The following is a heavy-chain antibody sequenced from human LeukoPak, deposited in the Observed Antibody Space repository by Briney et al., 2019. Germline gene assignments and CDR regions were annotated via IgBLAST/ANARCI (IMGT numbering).Heavy chain of an antibody. D-gene: IGHD3-22*01. V-gene: IGHV3-23*01. CDR1: GLTFSIYA. Sequence: GGSLRLSCAASGLTFSIYAMSWVRQAPGKGLEWVSAISGSGGSTYYADSVKGRFTISRDNSKNTLYLQMNSLRAEDTAVYYCAKGLDSSGYPQVLDYWGQGTLVTVSS. CDR2: ISGSGGST. CDR3: AKGLDSSGYPQVLDY. J-gene: IGHJ4*02.